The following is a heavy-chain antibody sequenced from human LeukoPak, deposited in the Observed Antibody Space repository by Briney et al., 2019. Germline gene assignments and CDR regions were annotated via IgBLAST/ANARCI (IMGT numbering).Heavy chain of an antibody. D-gene: IGHD2-2*02. CDR3: ARGYLIIHY. J-gene: IGHJ4*02. Sequence: PSETLSLTCAVYGGSFSGYYWSWIRQPPGKGLEWIGEINHSGSTNYNPSLKSRVTISVDTSKNQFSLKLSSVTAADTAVYYCARGYLIIHYWGQGTLVTVSS. CDR1: GGSFSGYY. CDR2: INHSGST. V-gene: IGHV4-34*01.